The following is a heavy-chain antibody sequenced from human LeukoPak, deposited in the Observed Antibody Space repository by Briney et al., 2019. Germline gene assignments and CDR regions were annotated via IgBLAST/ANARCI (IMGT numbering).Heavy chain of an antibody. CDR2: IYTSGRT. CDR3: AGYDFWSGYCNY. D-gene: IGHD3-3*01. CDR1: GGSISSTSYY. V-gene: IGHV4-61*02. Sequence: SETLSLTCTVSGGSISSTSYYWSWIRQPAGKGLEWIGRIYTSGRTNYNPSLKSRVTISVDTSKNQFSLKLSSVTAADTAVYYCAGYDFWSGYCNYWGQGTLVTVSS. J-gene: IGHJ4*02.